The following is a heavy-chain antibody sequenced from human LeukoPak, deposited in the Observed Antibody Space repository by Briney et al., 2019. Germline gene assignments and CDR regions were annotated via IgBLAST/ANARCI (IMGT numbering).Heavy chain of an antibody. J-gene: IGHJ6*02. CDR1: GGSISSGSYY. CDR3: ARDQYEVEDDSSGYPYYYYYGMDV. Sequence: SQTLSLTCTVSGGSISSGSYYWSWIRQPAGKGLEWIGRIYTSGSTNHNPSLKSRVTISVDTSKNQFSLKLSSVTAADTAVYYCARDQYEVEDDSSGYPYYYYYGMDVWGQGTTVTVSS. D-gene: IGHD3-22*01. V-gene: IGHV4-61*02. CDR2: IYTSGST.